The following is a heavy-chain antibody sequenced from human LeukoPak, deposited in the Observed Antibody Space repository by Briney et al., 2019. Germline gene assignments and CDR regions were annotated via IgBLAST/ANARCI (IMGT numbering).Heavy chain of an antibody. Sequence: GGSLRLSCAASGFTVSSNYMSWVRQAPGKGLGWVSVIYSGGSTYYAASVKGRFTISREDSKTTLYLQMNSLRAEDTAVYYCARGNSGSHYVEYYYGMDVWGQGTTVTVSS. V-gene: IGHV3-53*01. CDR1: GFTVSSNY. D-gene: IGHD1-26*01. J-gene: IGHJ6*02. CDR3: ARGNSGSHYVEYYYGMDV. CDR2: IYSGGST.